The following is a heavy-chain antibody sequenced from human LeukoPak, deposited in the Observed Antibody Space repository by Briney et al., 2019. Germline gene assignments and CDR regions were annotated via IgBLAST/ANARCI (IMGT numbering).Heavy chain of an antibody. D-gene: IGHD2-2*01. CDR1: GFTFSSYA. V-gene: IGHV3-23*01. J-gene: IGHJ4*02. CDR2: ISGSGGST. CDR3: AKARSRGMVYCSSTSCSYYFDY. Sequence: GGSLRLSCAASGFTFSSYAMSWVRQAPGKGLEWVSAISGSGGSTYYADSVKGRFTISRDNSKNTLYLQMNSLRAEDTAVYYCAKARSRGMVYCSSTSCSYYFDYWGQGTLVTVSS.